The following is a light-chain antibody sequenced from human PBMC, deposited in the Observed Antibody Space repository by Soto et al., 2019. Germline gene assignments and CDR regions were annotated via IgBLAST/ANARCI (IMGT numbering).Light chain of an antibody. J-gene: IGLJ1*01. Sequence: QSLLTQPASVSGSPGQSITISCTGTSSDVGSYNLVSWYQQHPGKAPKLMIYEVSKRPSGVSNRFSGSKSGNTASLTISGLQAEDEADYYCCSYAGSSTFVFGTGTTVTVL. V-gene: IGLV2-23*02. CDR2: EVS. CDR3: CSYAGSSTFV. CDR1: SSDVGSYNL.